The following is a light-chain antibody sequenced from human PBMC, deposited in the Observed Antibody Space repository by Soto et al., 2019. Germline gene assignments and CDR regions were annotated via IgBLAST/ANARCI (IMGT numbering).Light chain of an antibody. Sequence: QSVLTQPPSASGTPGQRVTISCSGSRSNIGSNYVYWYQQLPGTAHKLLIYRNNQRASGVPDRFSGSKSGTSASLAISGRRSEDEADYYCAAWDDSLSVVVFGGGTKVTVL. J-gene: IGLJ2*01. V-gene: IGLV1-47*01. CDR3: AAWDDSLSVVV. CDR2: RNN. CDR1: RSNIGSNY.